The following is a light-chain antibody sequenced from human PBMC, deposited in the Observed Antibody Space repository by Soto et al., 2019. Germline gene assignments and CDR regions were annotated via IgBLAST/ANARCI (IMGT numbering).Light chain of an antibody. CDR1: QSISTW. V-gene: IGKV1-5*03. CDR3: QQYRSYSEA. Sequence: DVKMTQSPATLSASVGDRVTITCLASQSISTWLAWYQQKPGKAPKLLIYKASNLENGVPSRFSGSGSGTEFTLTISGLQPDDFATYYCQQYRSYSEAFGQGTKVDIK. CDR2: KAS. J-gene: IGKJ1*01.